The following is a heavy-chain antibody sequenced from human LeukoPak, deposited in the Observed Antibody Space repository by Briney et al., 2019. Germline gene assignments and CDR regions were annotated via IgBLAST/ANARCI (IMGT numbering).Heavy chain of an antibody. CDR1: GFTFSSYA. CDR3: TREGGDCSSSSCYSLGQDS. CDR2: ISGSGVTT. J-gene: IGHJ4*02. V-gene: IGHV3-23*01. Sequence: GGSLRLSCAASGFTFSSYAMSWVRQAPGKGLEWVSAISGSGVTTYYADSVKGRFTISRDNSKNTLYLQMNSLRAEDTAVYYCTREGGDCSSSSCYSLGQDSWGQGTLVTVSS. D-gene: IGHD2-2*01.